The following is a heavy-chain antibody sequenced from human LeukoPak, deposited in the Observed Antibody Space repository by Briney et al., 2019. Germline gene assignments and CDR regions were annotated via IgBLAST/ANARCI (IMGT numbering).Heavy chain of an antibody. Sequence: GASVKVSCKASGYTFTTYGITWVRQAPGQGLEWMGWISAYNGNTNYAQKLQGRVTMTTDTSTSTAYMELRSLRSDDTAVYYCARVHDGDNWFDPWGQGTLVTVSS. CDR3: ARVHDGDNWFDP. V-gene: IGHV1-18*01. CDR1: GYTFTTYG. J-gene: IGHJ5*02. CDR2: ISAYNGNT. D-gene: IGHD7-27*01.